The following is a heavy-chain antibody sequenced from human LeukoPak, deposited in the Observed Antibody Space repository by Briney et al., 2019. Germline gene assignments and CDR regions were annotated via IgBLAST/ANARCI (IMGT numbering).Heavy chain of an antibody. CDR2: ISAYNGNT. CDR3: ARDLRGGLD. Sequence: ASVKVSCKASGYTFTSYDINWARQAPGQGLEWMGWISAYNGNTNYAQKLQGRVTMTTDTSTGTAYMELKSLRSDDTAVYYCARDLRGGLDWGQGTLVTVSS. J-gene: IGHJ4*02. V-gene: IGHV1-18*01. D-gene: IGHD3-10*01. CDR1: GYTFTSYD.